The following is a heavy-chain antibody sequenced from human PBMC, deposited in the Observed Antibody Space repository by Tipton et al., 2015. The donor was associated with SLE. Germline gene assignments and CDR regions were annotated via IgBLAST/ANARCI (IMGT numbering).Heavy chain of an antibody. CDR2: IYYSGST. V-gene: IGHV4-39*07. Sequence: LRLSCTVSGGSLSGGDYYWGWIRQPPGKGLEWIGSIYYSGSTYYNPSLKSRVTISVDTSKNQFSLKLSSVTAADTAVYYCARDEGGPGHCSGGSCYSPYYYGMDVWGQGTTVTVSS. CDR1: GGSLSGGDYY. D-gene: IGHD2-15*01. CDR3: ARDEGGPGHCSGGSCYSPYYYGMDV. J-gene: IGHJ6*02.